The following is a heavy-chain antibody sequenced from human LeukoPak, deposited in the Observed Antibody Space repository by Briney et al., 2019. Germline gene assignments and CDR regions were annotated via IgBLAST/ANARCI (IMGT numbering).Heavy chain of an antibody. CDR1: GYTLTELS. J-gene: IGHJ4*02. Sequence: ASVKVSCKVSGYTLTELSMHWVRQAPGKGLEWMGGFDPEDGETIYAQKLQGRVTMTTDTSTSTAYMELRSLRSDDTAVYYCARVGSLRGKLTPYYFDYWGQGTLVTVSS. CDR2: FDPEDGET. CDR3: ARVGSLRGKLTPYYFDY. V-gene: IGHV1-24*01. D-gene: IGHD3-16*01.